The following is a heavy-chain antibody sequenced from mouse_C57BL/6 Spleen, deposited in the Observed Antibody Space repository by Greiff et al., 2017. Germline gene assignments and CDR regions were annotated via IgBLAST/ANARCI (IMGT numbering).Heavy chain of an antibody. Sequence: QVQLQQPGAELVKPGASVKLSCKASGYTFTSYWMHWVKQRPGQGLEWIGMIHPNSGSTNYNEKFKSKATLTVDKSSSTAYMQLSSLTSEDSAVYDCARELLRQTFAYWGQGTLVTVSA. CDR2: IHPNSGST. V-gene: IGHV1-64*01. CDR3: ARELLRQTFAY. CDR1: GYTFTSYW. D-gene: IGHD1-1*01. J-gene: IGHJ3*01.